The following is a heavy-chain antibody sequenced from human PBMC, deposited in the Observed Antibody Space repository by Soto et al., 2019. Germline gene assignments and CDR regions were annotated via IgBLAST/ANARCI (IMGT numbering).Heavy chain of an antibody. CDR3: DRLRWETEKNYFDP. D-gene: IGHD4-17*01. CDR2: IYHSVNT. J-gene: IGHJ5*02. Sequence: SETLSLTCSVSGGSISSADNYWTWILQPPGKGLEWMGYIYHSVNTDYNPSIKSRITISTDASTNRFSLNLTSVTAADPAVYFCDRLRWETEKNYFDPWGQGALVTVSS. CDR1: GGSISSADNY. V-gene: IGHV4-30-4*01.